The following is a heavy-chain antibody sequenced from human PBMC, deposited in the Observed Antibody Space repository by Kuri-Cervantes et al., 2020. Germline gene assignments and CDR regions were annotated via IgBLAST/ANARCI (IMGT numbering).Heavy chain of an antibody. D-gene: IGHD4-17*01. CDR1: GGSFNDFY. J-gene: IGHJ6*02. CDR3: ARGDGDAYYCYGMDV. V-gene: IGHV4-34*01. Sequence: SQTLSLTCAVYGGSFNDFYWTWIRQPPGKGLEWIGEINHSGSTNYNPSLKSRVTISVDKSKNQFSLKLSSVTAADTAVYYCARGDGDAYYCYGMDVWGQGTTVTVSS. CDR2: INHSGST.